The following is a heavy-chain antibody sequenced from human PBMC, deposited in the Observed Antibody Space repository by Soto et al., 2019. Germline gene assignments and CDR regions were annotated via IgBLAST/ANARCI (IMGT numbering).Heavy chain of an antibody. CDR3: AKDHRYYYDGSGYYYVVSLDY. D-gene: IGHD3-22*01. Sequence: EVQLLESGGGLVQPGGSLRLSCAASGFTFSSYAMSWVRQAPGKWLECVSAISGSGGSTYYADSVKGRFTISRDNTKNTLYLQMNSLRAEDTAVYYCAKDHRYYYDGSGYYYVVSLDYWGQGTLVTVYS. CDR1: GFTFSSYA. CDR2: ISGSGGST. V-gene: IGHV3-23*01. J-gene: IGHJ4*02.